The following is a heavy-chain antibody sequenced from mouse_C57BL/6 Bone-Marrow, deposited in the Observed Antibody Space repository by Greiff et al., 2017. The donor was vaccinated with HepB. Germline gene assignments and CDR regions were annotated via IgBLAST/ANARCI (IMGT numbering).Heavy chain of an antibody. D-gene: IGHD2-3*01. CDR3: ARHGGYYVPYAMDY. CDR2: ISNLAYSI. V-gene: IGHV5-15*01. Sequence: EVHLVESGGGLVQPGGSLKLSCAASGFTFSDYGMAWVRQAPRKGPEWVAFISNLAYSIYYADTVTGRFTISRENAKNTLYLEMSSLMSEDTAMYYCARHGGYYVPYAMDYWGQGTSVTVSS. CDR1: GFTFSDYG. J-gene: IGHJ4*01.